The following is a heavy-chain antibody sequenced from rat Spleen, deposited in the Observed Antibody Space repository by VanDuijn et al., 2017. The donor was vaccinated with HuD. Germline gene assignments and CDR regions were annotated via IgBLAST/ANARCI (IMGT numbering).Heavy chain of an antibody. J-gene: IGHJ2*01. CDR2: ISYEGSGT. CDR3: ARSVFDY. V-gene: IGHV5-22*01. Sequence: EVQLVESGGGLVQPGRSLKLSCAASGFTFSDYYMAWVRQAPKKGLEWVASISYEGSGTYYGDSVKGRFTVSRDNATSTLYLQMDSLRSEDTATYYCARSVFDYWGQGVMVTVSS. CDR1: GFTFSDYY.